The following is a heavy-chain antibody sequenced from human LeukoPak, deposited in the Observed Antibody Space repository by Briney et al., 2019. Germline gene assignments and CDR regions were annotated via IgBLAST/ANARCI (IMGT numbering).Heavy chain of an antibody. V-gene: IGHV1-69*01. D-gene: IGHD2-2*01. CDR3: TSIPAAIRYYYYYGMDV. Sequence: SVKVSCKASGGTFSSYAISWVRQAPGQGLEWMGGIIPIFGTANYAQKFQGRVTITADESTSTAYMELSSLRSEDTAVYYCTSIPAAIRYYYYYGMDVWGQGTTVTVSS. J-gene: IGHJ6*02. CDR1: GGTFSSYA. CDR2: IIPIFGTA.